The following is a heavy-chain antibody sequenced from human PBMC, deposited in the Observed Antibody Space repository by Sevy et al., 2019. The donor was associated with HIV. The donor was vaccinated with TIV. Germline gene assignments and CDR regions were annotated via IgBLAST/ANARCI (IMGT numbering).Heavy chain of an antibody. CDR3: AMAADTAMVYFDY. V-gene: IGHV3-53*01. Sequence: GGSLRLSCAASGFTVSSNYMSWVRQAPGKGLEWVSVIYSGGSIYYADSVKGRFTISRDNSKNTLYLQMNSLRAEDTAVYYCAMAADTAMVYFDYWGQGTLVTVSS. D-gene: IGHD5-18*01. CDR2: IYSGGSI. J-gene: IGHJ4*02. CDR1: GFTVSSNY.